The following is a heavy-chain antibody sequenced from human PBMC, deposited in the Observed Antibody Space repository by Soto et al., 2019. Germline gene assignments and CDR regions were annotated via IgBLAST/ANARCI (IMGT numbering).Heavy chain of an antibody. J-gene: IGHJ6*02. V-gene: IGHV3-73*01. CDR2: IRSKANSYAT. CDR1: GFTFSGSA. Sequence: LSLSCAASGFTFSGSAMHWVRQASGKGLEWVGRIRSKANSYATAYAASVKGRFTISRDDSKNTAYLQMNSLKTEDTAVYYCTRRADSSGWPEYYYGMDVWGQGTTVTVSS. CDR3: TRRADSSGWPEYYYGMDV. D-gene: IGHD6-19*01.